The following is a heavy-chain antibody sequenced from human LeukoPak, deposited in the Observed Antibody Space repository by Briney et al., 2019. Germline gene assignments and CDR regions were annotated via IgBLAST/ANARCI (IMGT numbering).Heavy chain of an antibody. CDR3: AKGYGSGSYGIDY. J-gene: IGHJ4*02. Sequence: PGGSLRLSCAASGFTFSGYGMHWVRQAPGQGLEWVAFISYDGSNEYYTDSVKGRFTISRDNSKNTLYLGMNSLRPEGTAVYYCAKGYGSGSYGIDYWGQGTLVTVSS. CDR2: ISYDGSNE. CDR1: GFTFSGYG. D-gene: IGHD3-10*01. V-gene: IGHV3-30*18.